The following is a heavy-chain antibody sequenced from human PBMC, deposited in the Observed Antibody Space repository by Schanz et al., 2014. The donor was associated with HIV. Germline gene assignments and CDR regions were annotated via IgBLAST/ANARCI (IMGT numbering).Heavy chain of an antibody. V-gene: IGHV3-33*01. J-gene: IGHJ4*02. D-gene: IGHD4-4*01. CDR3: ARGGLQWHPEWFDY. CDR1: GFTFRSYG. CDR2: TWYDGSSK. Sequence: QVQLVESGGGVVQPGRSLRLSCAASGFTFRSYGMHWVRQAPGKGLEWVAVTWYDGSSKYYADSVKGRFTISRDNSKNTLYLQMNSLRAEDTAVYYCARGGLQWHPEWFDYWGQGTLVTVSS.